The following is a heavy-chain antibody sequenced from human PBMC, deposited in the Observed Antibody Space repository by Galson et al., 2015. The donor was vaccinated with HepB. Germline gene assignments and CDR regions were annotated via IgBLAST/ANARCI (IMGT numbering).Heavy chain of an antibody. CDR3: ARDPPSDYSHFDY. CDR2: ISSSSSYI. D-gene: IGHD4-11*01. CDR1: GFTFSSYS. V-gene: IGHV3-21*01. Sequence: SLRLSCAASGFTFSSYSMNWVRQAPGKGLEWVSSISSSSSYIYYADSVKGRFTISRDNAKNSLYLQMNSLRAEDTAVYYCARDPPSDYSHFDYWGQGTLVTVSS. J-gene: IGHJ4*02.